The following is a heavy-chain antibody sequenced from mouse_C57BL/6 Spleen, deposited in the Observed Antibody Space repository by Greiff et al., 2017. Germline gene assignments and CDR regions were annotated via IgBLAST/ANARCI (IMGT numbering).Heavy chain of an antibody. Sequence: VQLQQSGAELVRPGASVKLSCTASGFNIKDDYMHWVKQRPEQGLEWIGWIDPENGDTEYASKFQGKATITADTSSNTAYLQLSSLTSEDTAVDYCTTGEYDPPWDYWGQGTTLTVSS. D-gene: IGHD2-14*01. J-gene: IGHJ2*01. V-gene: IGHV14-4*01. CDR3: TTGEYDPPWDY. CDR2: IDPENGDT. CDR1: GFNIKDDY.